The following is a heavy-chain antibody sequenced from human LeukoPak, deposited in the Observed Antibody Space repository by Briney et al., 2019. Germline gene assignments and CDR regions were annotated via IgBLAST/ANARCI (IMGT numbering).Heavy chain of an antibody. Sequence: PGRSLRLSCAASGFTFSSYAMNWVRQAPGKGLEWVSSISSSSSYIYYADSVKGRFTISRDNAKNSLYLQMNSLRAEDTAVYYCARDRVTMVRGGTSNWFDPWGQGTLVTVSS. CDR1: GFTFSSYA. CDR3: ARDRVTMVRGGTSNWFDP. CDR2: ISSSSSYI. V-gene: IGHV3-21*01. D-gene: IGHD3-10*01. J-gene: IGHJ5*02.